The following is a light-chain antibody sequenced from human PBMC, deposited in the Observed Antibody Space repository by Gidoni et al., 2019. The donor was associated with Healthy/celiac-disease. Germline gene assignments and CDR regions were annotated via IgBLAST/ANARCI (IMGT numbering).Light chain of an antibody. V-gene: IGKV1-39*01. CDR3: QQSYSTPQT. J-gene: IGKJ1*01. CDR1: QSISSY. Sequence: DIQMTQSPSSLSASVGDRVTITCRASQSISSYLNWYQQKPGKAPKLLIYAASSLQSGVPSRFSGSGSGTDFTRTISSLQPEDFATYYCQQSYSTPQTCGQGTKVEIK. CDR2: AAS.